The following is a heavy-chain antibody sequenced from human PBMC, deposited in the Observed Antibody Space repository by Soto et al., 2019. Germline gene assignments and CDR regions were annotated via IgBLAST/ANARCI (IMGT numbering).Heavy chain of an antibody. J-gene: IGHJ5*02. CDR1: GASINSYY. D-gene: IGHD3-22*01. Sequence: SETLSLTCTVSGASINSYYWSWVRQSPGKGLEWIGYIYYTGTTNYNPSLKSRVIISVDRSKNQFSLRLTSVTAADTAVYYCASYYGGLNHWGQGTLVTGSS. CDR3: ASYYGGLNH. CDR2: IYYTGTT. V-gene: IGHV4-59*08.